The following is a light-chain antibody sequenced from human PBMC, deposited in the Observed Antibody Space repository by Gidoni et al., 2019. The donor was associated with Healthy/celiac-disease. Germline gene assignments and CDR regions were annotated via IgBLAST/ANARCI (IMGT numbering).Light chain of an antibody. CDR3: QQYYSYPGT. CDR2: AAS. Sequence: AIRMTQPPSSLSASTGDRVTITCRASQGISSYLAWYQQKPGKAPKLLLYAASTLQSGVPSRFSGSGSGTDFTLTISCLQSEDFATYYCQQYYSYPGTFGPGTKVDIK. CDR1: QGISSY. J-gene: IGKJ3*01. V-gene: IGKV1-8*01.